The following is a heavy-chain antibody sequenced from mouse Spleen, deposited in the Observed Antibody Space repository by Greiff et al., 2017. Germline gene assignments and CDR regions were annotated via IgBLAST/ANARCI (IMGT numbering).Heavy chain of an antibody. Sequence: VQLQQPGAELVRPGSSVKLSCKASGYTFTSYWMHWVKQRPIQGLEWIGNIDPSDSETHYNQKFKDKATLTVDKSSSTAYMQLSSLTSEDSAVYYCAVGDYGGAMDYWGQGTSVTVSS. CDR3: AVGDYGGAMDY. V-gene: IGHV1-52*01. D-gene: IGHD2-4*01. CDR2: IDPSDSET. CDR1: GYTFTSYW. J-gene: IGHJ4*01.